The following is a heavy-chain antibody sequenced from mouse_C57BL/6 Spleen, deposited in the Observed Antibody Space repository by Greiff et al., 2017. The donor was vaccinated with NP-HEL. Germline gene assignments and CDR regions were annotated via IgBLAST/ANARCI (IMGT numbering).Heavy chain of an antibody. Sequence: EVQVVESGEGLVKPGGSLKLSCAASGFTFSSYAMSWVRQTPEKRLEWVAYISSGGDYIYYADTVKGRFTISRDNARNTLYLQMSSLKSEDTAMYYCTRDRGYGFAYWGQGTLVTVSA. CDR3: TRDRGYGFAY. CDR1: GFTFSSYA. CDR2: ISSGGDYI. V-gene: IGHV5-9-1*02. J-gene: IGHJ3*01. D-gene: IGHD2-2*01.